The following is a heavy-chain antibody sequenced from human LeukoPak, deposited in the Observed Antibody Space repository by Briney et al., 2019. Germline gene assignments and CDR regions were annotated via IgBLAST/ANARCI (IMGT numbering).Heavy chain of an antibody. J-gene: IGHJ4*02. V-gene: IGHV3-7*03. CDR2: IKQDGSEK. Sequence: GGSLRLSCAASGFSFSTYWMSWVRQAPGKGLEWVANIKQDGSEKYYVDSVKGRFTISRDNAKNSLYLQMNSLRAEDTAVYYCARDYTGGIVVVGYWGQGTLVTVSS. D-gene: IGHD3-22*01. CDR1: GFSFSTYW. CDR3: ARDYTGGIVVVGY.